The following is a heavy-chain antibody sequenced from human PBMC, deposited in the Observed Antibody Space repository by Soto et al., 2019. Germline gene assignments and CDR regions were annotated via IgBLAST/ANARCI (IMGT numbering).Heavy chain of an antibody. J-gene: IGHJ5*02. Sequence: DVQLVESGGGLVQPGRSLRLSCAASGFTFDDYAMHWVRQAPGKGLEWVSGISWNSGSIGYADSVKGRFTISRDNAKNSLYLQMNSLRAEDTALYYCAKDLGVLRFLEWSNGFDPWGQGTLVTVSS. D-gene: IGHD3-3*01. CDR1: GFTFDDYA. CDR3: AKDLGVLRFLEWSNGFDP. V-gene: IGHV3-9*01. CDR2: ISWNSGSI.